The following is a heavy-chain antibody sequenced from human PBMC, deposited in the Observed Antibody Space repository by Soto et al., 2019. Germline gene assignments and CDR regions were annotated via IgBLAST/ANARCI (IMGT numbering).Heavy chain of an antibody. V-gene: IGHV3-23*01. CDR1: GFTFSSYG. CDR3: ARDVGLDSDDFFAY. CDR2: IRGDGGQT. D-gene: IGHD3-9*01. J-gene: IGHJ4*02. Sequence: GSLRLSCTASGFTFSSYGMGWVRQAPGKGLQWVSTIRGDGGQTHYTDSVKGRFSISRDNSKNTVYLQMDSLRAEDTAMYFCARDVGLDSDDFFAYWGQGIQVTVSS.